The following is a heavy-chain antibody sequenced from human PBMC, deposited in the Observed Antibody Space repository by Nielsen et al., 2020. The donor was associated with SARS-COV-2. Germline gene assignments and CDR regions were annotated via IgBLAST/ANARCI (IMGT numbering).Heavy chain of an antibody. CDR3: ARVKVVVAATGSGLGMDV. J-gene: IGHJ6*02. CDR2: IYYSGST. Sequence: SETLSLTCTVSGGSISSSSYYWGWIRQPPGKGLEWIGYIYYSGSTNYNPPLKSRVTISVDTSKNQFSLKLSSVTAADTAVYYCARVKVVVAATGSGLGMDVWGQGTTVTVSS. V-gene: IGHV4-61*05. CDR1: GGSISSSSYY. D-gene: IGHD2-15*01.